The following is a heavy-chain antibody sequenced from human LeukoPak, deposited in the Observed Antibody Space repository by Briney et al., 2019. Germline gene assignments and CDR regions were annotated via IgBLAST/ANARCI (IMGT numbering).Heavy chain of an antibody. CDR1: GFTVSSNY. V-gene: IGHV3-53*01. D-gene: IGHD3-22*01. CDR3: ARDRWYYDSSGLDY. J-gene: IGHJ4*02. Sequence: PGGSLRLSCAASGFTVSSNYMTWVRQAPGKGLEWVSVIYSGGSTYYADSVKGRFTISRDNSKNTLYLQMNSLRAEDTAVYYCARDRWYYDSSGLDYWGQGTLVTVSS. CDR2: IYSGGST.